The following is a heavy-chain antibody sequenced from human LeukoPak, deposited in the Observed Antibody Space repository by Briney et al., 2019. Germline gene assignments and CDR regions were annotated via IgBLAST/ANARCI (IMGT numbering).Heavy chain of an antibody. CDR2: IYHSGST. J-gene: IGHJ4*02. CDR1: GGSISSSNW. D-gene: IGHD2-15*01. Sequence: SGTLSLTCAVSGGSISSSNWWSWVRPPPGKGLEWIGEIYHSGSTNYNPSLKSRVTISVDKSKNQFSLKLSSVTAADTGVYYCARVSCSGGSCYLDYWGQGTLVTVSS. V-gene: IGHV4-4*02. CDR3: ARVSCSGGSCYLDY.